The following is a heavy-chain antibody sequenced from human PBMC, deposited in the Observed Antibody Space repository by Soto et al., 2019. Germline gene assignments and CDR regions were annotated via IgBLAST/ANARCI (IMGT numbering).Heavy chain of an antibody. CDR3: ARGVAAGVDV. J-gene: IGHJ6*02. Sequence: QVQLVQSGAEVTKPGASVKVSCRASGYTFTTYDINWVRQATGQGLAWMGWMSPNSGATGYAQKFQGRATMTRDTSPSTAYMALRSLRAEDTAIYYCARGVAAGVDVWGQGGTVTVSS. CDR1: GYTFTTYD. D-gene: IGHD2-15*01. V-gene: IGHV1-8*01. CDR2: MSPNSGAT.